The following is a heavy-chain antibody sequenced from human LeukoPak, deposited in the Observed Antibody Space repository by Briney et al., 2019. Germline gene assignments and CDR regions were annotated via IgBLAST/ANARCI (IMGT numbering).Heavy chain of an antibody. V-gene: IGHV3-30*04. CDR3: ASQGQQLDPFDY. J-gene: IGHJ4*02. D-gene: IGHD6-13*01. CDR2: ISYDGSNK. Sequence: PWGSLRLSCAASGFTFSSYAMHWVRQAPGKGLEWVAVISYDGSNKYYADSVKGRFTISRDNSKNTLYLQMNSLRAEDTAVYYCASQGQQLDPFDYWGQGTLVTVSS. CDR1: GFTFSSYA.